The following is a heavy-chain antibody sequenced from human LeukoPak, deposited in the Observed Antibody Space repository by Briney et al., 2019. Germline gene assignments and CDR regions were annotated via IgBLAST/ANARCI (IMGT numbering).Heavy chain of an antibody. CDR3: ARDYGDEN. J-gene: IGHJ4*02. V-gene: IGHV3-7*01. Sequence: GGSLRLSCAASGLTLRSYWMSWVRQAPGKGLEWVANINQDGSERYYVASVKGRFTISRDNAKNSLYLHMSSLRADDTAVYYCARDYGDENWGQGTLVTVSS. CDR1: GLTLRSYW. D-gene: IGHD4-17*01. CDR2: INQDGSER.